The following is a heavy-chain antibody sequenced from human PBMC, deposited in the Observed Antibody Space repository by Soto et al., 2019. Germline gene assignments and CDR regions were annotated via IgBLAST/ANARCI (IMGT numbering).Heavy chain of an antibody. Sequence: GGSLRLSCAASGFTFSNYAISWVRQAPGKGLEWVSAISSTSDNTYYADSVKGRFAISRDNSKNTLCLQMNSLRAEDTAVYYCAKAAVNWNDADAFDIWGQGTMVTVSS. V-gene: IGHV3-23*01. CDR3: AKAAVNWNDADAFDI. CDR1: GFTFSNYA. D-gene: IGHD1-1*01. J-gene: IGHJ3*02. CDR2: ISSTSDNT.